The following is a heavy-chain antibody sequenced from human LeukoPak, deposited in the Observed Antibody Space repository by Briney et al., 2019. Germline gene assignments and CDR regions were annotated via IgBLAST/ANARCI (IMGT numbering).Heavy chain of an antibody. D-gene: IGHD3-10*02. CDR1: GFTFSSYW. Sequence: PGGSLRLSCAASGFTFSSYWMSWVRQAPGKGLEWVANIKQDGSEKYYVDSVKGRFTISRDNANAKNSLYLQMNSLRAEDTAVYYCAELGITMIGGVWGKGTTVTISS. CDR2: IKQDGSEK. J-gene: IGHJ6*04. V-gene: IGHV3-7*01. CDR3: AELGITMIGGV.